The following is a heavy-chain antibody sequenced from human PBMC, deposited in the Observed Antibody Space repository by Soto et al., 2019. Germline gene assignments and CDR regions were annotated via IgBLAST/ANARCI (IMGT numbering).Heavy chain of an antibody. D-gene: IGHD3-22*01. CDR1: GGSISSYY. J-gene: IGHJ5*02. Sequence: PSETLSLTCTVSGGSISSYYWTWIRQPPGMGLEWIGYVYYTGTTSYNPSLKSRVTISIDGSKNQISLKLSSVTAGDTAFYYCARLGGYYHSLDTWGQGTLVTVSS. V-gene: IGHV4-59*08. CDR3: ARLGGYYHSLDT. CDR2: VYYTGTT.